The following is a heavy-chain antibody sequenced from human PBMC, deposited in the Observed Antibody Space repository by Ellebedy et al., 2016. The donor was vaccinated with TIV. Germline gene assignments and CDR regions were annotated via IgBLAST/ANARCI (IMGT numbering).Heavy chain of an antibody. CDR2: IYSGGST. CDR1: GFTVSSNY. J-gene: IGHJ6*02. V-gene: IGHV3-66*01. D-gene: IGHD2-8*01. CDR3: ARDVATIPLMVSGYGMDV. Sequence: GESLKISCAASGFTVSSNYMSWVRQAPGKGLEWVSIIYSGGSTYYADSVKGRFTISRDNSKNPLYLQMNSLRAEDTAVYYCARDVATIPLMVSGYGMDVWGRGTTVTVSS.